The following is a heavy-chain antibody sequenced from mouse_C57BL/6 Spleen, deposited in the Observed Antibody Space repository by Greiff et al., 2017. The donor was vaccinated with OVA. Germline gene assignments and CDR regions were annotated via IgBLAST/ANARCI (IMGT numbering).Heavy chain of an antibody. CDR3: AREGYSNPSFAY. CDR1: GYTFTSYW. CDR2: INPSSGYT. D-gene: IGHD2-5*01. J-gene: IGHJ3*01. V-gene: IGHV1-7*01. Sequence: QVQLQQSGAELAKPGASVKLSCKASGYTFTSYWMHWVKQRPGQGLEWIGYINPSSGYTKYNQKFKDKATLTADTSSSTSSMQLSSLTYEDSAVYYCAREGYSNPSFAYWGQGTLVTVSA.